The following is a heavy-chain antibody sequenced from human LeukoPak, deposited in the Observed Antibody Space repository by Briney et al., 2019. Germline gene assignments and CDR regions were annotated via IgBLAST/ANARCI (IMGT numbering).Heavy chain of an antibody. CDR2: IDPSDSYT. V-gene: IGHV5-10-1*01. Sequence: GESLRISCKGSGXSFTSYWISWVRQMPGKGLEWMGRIDPSDSYTNYSPSFQGHVTISADKSISTAYLQWSSLKASDTAMYYCASSPYYYDSSGYYLDYWGQGTLVTVSS. J-gene: IGHJ4*02. D-gene: IGHD3-22*01. CDR1: GXSFTSYW. CDR3: ASSPYYYDSSGYYLDY.